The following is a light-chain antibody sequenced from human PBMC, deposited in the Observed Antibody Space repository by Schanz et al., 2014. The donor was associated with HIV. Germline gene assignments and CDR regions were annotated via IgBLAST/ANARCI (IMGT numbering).Light chain of an antibody. CDR3: QQRSNWRFT. CDR2: ATS. V-gene: IGKV3D-20*02. CDR1: QRLSSSY. Sequence: EIVLTQSPGSLSLSPGGRATLSCGASQRLSSSYLAWYQQKRDQPPRLVIYATSTRAAGIPDRFSGTGSGTEFTLTISSLQSEDFAVYYCQQRSNWRFTFGPGTKVDIK. J-gene: IGKJ3*01.